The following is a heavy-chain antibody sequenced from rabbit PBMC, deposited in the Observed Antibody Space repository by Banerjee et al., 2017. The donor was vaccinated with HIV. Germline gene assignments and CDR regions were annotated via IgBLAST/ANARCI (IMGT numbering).Heavy chain of an antibody. Sequence: QEQLEESGGDLVKPEGSLTLTCTASGFSLSSYVMSWVRQAPGKGLEWIGYINTGSGSTAYASWAKGRFTITKTSSTTVTLQMTSLTAADTATYFCARDLAGVIGWNFGLWGPGTLVTVS. CDR2: INTGSGST. CDR3: ARDLAGVIGWNFGL. D-gene: IGHD4-1*01. V-gene: IGHV1S45*01. CDR1: GFSLSSYV. J-gene: IGHJ6*01.